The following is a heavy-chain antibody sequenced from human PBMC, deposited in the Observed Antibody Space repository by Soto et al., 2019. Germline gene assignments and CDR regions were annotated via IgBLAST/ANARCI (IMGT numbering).Heavy chain of an antibody. CDR2: IYYSGTT. CDR1: GGSVSSCSYY. CDR3: ARDGRNWNYESAWFDP. J-gene: IGHJ5*02. V-gene: IGHV4-61*01. D-gene: IGHD1-7*01. Sequence: SETLSLTCTVSGGSVSSCSYYWSWIRQPPGKGLEWIGYIYYSGTTTYNPSLKSRVTISVDTSKNQFSLKLNSVTAADTAVYYCARDGRNWNYESAWFDPWGQGTLVTVSS.